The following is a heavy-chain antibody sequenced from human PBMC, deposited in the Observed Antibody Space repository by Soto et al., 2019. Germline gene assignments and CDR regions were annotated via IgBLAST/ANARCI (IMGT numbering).Heavy chain of an antibody. D-gene: IGHD5-12*01. Sequence: QVQLVQSGAEVKKPGASVKVSCKASGYTFTTYAMHWVRQAPGQRLEWMGWINAGNGNTKYSQKFGGRVTITRDTSASTAYRERSSLRSKDTAVYYWAPGRNIVPTIPGGYFDYGGQGTLVTVSS. J-gene: IGHJ4*02. CDR1: GYTFTTYA. CDR2: INAGNGNT. V-gene: IGHV1-3*01. CDR3: APGRNIVPTIPGGYFDY.